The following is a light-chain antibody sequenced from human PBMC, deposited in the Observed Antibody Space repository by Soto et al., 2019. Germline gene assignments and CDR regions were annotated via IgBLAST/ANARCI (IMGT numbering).Light chain of an antibody. CDR3: TSYEGGGKYV. CDR1: SSDVGAYNL. V-gene: IGLV2-14*01. CDR2: EVS. Sequence: QSALTQPASVSGSPGQSVTISCTGTSSDVGAYNLVSWYQQYPGKAPKLVIYEVSNRPSGVSNRFSGSKSGNTASLTISGLQAEDEADYYCCTSYEGGGKYVFGTGTKVTVL. J-gene: IGLJ1*01.